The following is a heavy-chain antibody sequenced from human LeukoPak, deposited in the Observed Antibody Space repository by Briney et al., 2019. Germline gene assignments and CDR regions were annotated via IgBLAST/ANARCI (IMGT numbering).Heavy chain of an antibody. CDR3: ARHGHGSGVGD. D-gene: IGHD3-10*01. J-gene: IGHJ4*02. Sequence: SETLSLTCAVYGGSFSGYYWSWIRQPPGKGLEWIGEINHSGSTNYNPSLKSRVTISVDTSKNQFSLKLSSVTAADTAVYYCARHGHGSGVGDWGQGTLVTVSS. CDR1: GGSFSGYY. V-gene: IGHV4-34*01. CDR2: INHSGST.